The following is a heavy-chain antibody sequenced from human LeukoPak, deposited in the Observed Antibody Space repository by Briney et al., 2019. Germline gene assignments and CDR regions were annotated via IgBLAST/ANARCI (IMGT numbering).Heavy chain of an antibody. V-gene: IGHV1-2*02. J-gene: IGHJ5*02. CDR3: ARRRAAAPNWFDP. CDR2: INPNSGGT. D-gene: IGHD6-13*01. CDR1: GYTFTGYY. Sequence: PQAAVKVSCKASGYTFTGYYMHWVRQAPGQGREWMGWINPNSGGTNYAQRFQGRVTMTRDTSISTAYMELSRLRSDDTAVYYCARRRAAAPNWFDPWGQGTLVTVSS.